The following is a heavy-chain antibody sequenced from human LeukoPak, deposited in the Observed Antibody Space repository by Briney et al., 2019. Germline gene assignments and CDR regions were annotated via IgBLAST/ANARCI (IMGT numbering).Heavy chain of an antibody. Sequence: PGGSLRLSCAASGFTFSSYAMSWVRQAPGKGLEWVSAISGSGGSTYYADSVKGRFTIPRDNSKNTLYLQMNSLRAEDTAVYYCAKFPLGQWLALFDYWGQGTLVTVSS. CDR3: AKFPLGQWLALFDY. V-gene: IGHV3-23*01. CDR1: GFTFSSYA. CDR2: ISGSGGST. D-gene: IGHD6-19*01. J-gene: IGHJ4*02.